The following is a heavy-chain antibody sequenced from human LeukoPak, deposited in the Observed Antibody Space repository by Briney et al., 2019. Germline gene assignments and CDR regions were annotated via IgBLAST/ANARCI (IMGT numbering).Heavy chain of an antibody. CDR1: EFTFSSYG. J-gene: IGHJ5*02. D-gene: IGHD4-17*01. V-gene: IGHV3-33*01. Sequence: PGGSLRLSCAASEFTFSSYGMHWVRQAPGKGLEWVAVIWYDGSNKYYADSVKGRFTISRDNSKNTLYLQMNSLRAEDTAVYYCAREAATVTIFHCFDPWGQGTLVTVSS. CDR3: AREAATVTIFHCFDP. CDR2: IWYDGSNK.